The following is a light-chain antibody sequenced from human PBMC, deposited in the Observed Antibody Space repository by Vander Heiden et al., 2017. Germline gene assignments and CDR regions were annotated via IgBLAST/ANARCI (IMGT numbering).Light chain of an antibody. CDR1: QGSSSY. V-gene: IGKV1-9*01. J-gene: IGKJ4*01. Sequence: DIQLTQSPSFLSASVGDRVTVTCRASQGSSSYLAWFQQKPGKAPKLLIYAASTLQVGLPSRFSGSGSGTEFTLTISSLQPEDFATYYCQQLKSYPLTFGGGTKVEIK. CDR2: AAS. CDR3: QQLKSYPLT.